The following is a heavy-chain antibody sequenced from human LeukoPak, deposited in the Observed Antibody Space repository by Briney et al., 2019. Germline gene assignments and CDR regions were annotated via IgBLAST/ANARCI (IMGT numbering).Heavy chain of an antibody. D-gene: IGHD2-15*01. V-gene: IGHV4-4*02. CDR3: ARGFCGGGACYSPGE. J-gene: IGHJ4*02. Sequence: KPSGTLSLTCAVSGGSISSDSWWSWVRQPPGKGLEWIGEIYDGGSTNYNPSLRNLVTISLDKSKNQFSLQLSSVTAADTAIYHCARGFCGGGACYSPGEWGQGTLVAVSS. CDR2: IYDGGST. CDR1: GGSISSDSW.